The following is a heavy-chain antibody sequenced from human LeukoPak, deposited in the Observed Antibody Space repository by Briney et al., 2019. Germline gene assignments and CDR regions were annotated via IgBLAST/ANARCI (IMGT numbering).Heavy chain of an antibody. D-gene: IGHD6-19*01. CDR1: GFTFSSYE. V-gene: IGHV3-48*03. CDR3: VWSGSSGWYFDY. J-gene: IGHJ4*02. Sequence: GGSLRLSCAASGFTFSSYEMNWVRQAPGKGLEWVSYISSSGSTIYYADSVKGRFTISRDNAKNSLYLQMNSLRAEDTAVYYCVWSGSSGWYFDYWGQGTLVTVSS. CDR2: ISSSGSTI.